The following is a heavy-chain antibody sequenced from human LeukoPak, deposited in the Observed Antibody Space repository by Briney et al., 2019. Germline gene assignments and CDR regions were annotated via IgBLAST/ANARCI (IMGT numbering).Heavy chain of an antibody. CDR2: INHSGST. CDR3: ARLFHPALSGNYPFDY. CDR1: GGSFSGYY. D-gene: IGHD1-26*01. V-gene: IGHV4-34*01. J-gene: IGHJ4*02. Sequence: PSETLSLTCAVYGGSFSGYYWSWIRQPPGKGLEWIGEINHSGSTNYNPSLKSRVTISVDTSENQFSLKLNSVTAADTAMYYCARLFHPALSGNYPFDYWGQGTLVTVSS.